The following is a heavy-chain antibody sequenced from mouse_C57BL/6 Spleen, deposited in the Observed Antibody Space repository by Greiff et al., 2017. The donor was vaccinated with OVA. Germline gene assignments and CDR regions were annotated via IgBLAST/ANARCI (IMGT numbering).Heavy chain of an antibody. CDR3: ARGIYYGSSYGYAMDY. CDR2: INPNNGGT. J-gene: IGHJ4*01. V-gene: IGHV1-22*01. CDR1: GYTFTDYN. Sequence: VQLQQSGPELVKPGASVKMSCKASGYTFTDYNMHWVKQSHGKSLEWIGYINPNNGGTSYNQKFKGKATLTVNKSSSTAYMELRSLTSEDSAVYYCARGIYYGSSYGYAMDYWGQGTSVTVSS. D-gene: IGHD1-1*01.